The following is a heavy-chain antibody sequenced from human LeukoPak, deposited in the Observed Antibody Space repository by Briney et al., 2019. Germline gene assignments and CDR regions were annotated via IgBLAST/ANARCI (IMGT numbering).Heavy chain of an antibody. V-gene: IGHV4-30-4*01. CDR3: ARGLSDTAMVYFDY. CDR1: GGSISSGDYY. D-gene: IGHD5-18*01. J-gene: IGHJ4*02. CDR2: INHSGST. Sequence: PSQTLSLTCTVSGGSISSGDYYWSWIRQPPGKGLEWIGEINHSGSTNYNPSLKSRVTISVDTSKNQFSLKLSSVTAADTAVYYCARGLSDTAMVYFDYWGQGTLVTVSS.